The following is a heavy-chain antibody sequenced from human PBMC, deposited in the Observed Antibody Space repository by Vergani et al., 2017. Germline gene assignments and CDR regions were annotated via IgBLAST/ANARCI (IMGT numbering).Heavy chain of an antibody. J-gene: IGHJ4*02. V-gene: IGHV1-69*04. CDR2: IIPILGIA. CDR1: GYTFTSYG. Sequence: QVQLVQSGAEVKKPGASVKVSCKASGYTFTSYGISWVRQAPGQGLEWMGRIIPILGIANYAQKFQGRVTITADKSTSTAYMELSSLRSEDTAVYYCARAAVGAAAFDYWGQGTLVTVSS. CDR3: ARAAVGAAAFDY. D-gene: IGHD6-13*01.